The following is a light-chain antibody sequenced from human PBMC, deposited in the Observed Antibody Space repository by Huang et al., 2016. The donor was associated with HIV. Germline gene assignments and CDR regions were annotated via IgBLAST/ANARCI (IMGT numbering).Light chain of an antibody. CDR2: DAS. CDR3: QQYGSSPT. Sequence: EIVLTQSPATLSLSPGDRATLSCGASRSVSSSYLAWYQQKPGLAPRLLIYDASSRATGIPDRFSGSGSGTDFTLTISRLEPEDFAVYYCQQYGSSPTFGQGTKLEIK. CDR1: RSVSSSY. J-gene: IGKJ2*01. V-gene: IGKV3D-20*01.